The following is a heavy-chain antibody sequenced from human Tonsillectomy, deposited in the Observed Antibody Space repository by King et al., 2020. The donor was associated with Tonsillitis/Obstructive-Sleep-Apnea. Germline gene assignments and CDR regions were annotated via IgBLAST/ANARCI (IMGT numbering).Heavy chain of an antibody. CDR1: GFTFSSYA. CDR2: ISGSGGST. J-gene: IGHJ6*02. V-gene: IGHV3-23*04. Sequence: VQLVESGGGLVQPGGSLRLSCAASGFTFSSYAMSWVRQAPGKGLEWVSAISGSGGSTYYADSVKGRFTISRDNSKNTVYLQMNSLRAEDTAVYYCAKDDSDYVWGTYKNYYGMDVWGQGTTVTVSS. D-gene: IGHD3-16*01. CDR3: AKDDSDYVWGTYKNYYGMDV.